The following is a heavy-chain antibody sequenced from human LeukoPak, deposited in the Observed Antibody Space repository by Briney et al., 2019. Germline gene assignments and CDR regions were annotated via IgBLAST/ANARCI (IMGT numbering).Heavy chain of an antibody. CDR1: GYRFTSYW. CDR3: ARLVDSYGYSSY. J-gene: IGHJ4*02. CDR2: IYPGDSDT. V-gene: IGHV5-51*01. D-gene: IGHD5-18*01. Sequence: GESLKIPCQGSGYRFTSYWIGWARQMPGKGLEWMGIIYPGDSDTRYSPSFQGQVTISADQSISTAYLQWSSLKASDTAMYYCARLVDSYGYSSYWGQGTLVTVSS.